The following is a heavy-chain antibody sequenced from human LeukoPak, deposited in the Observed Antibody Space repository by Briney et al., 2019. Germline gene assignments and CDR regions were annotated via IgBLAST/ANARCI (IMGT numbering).Heavy chain of an antibody. CDR2: ISSGSSTI. J-gene: IGHJ5*02. V-gene: IGHV3-48*04. CDR3: ARDGGYYRFDP. D-gene: IGHD3-22*01. Sequence: GTSLRLSCAASGFTFSNYAMHWVRQAPGKGLEWVSYISSGSSTIYYADSVKGRFTISRDNAKNSLYLHMNSLRAEDTAMYYCARDGGYYRFDPWGQGTLVTVSS. CDR1: GFTFSNYA.